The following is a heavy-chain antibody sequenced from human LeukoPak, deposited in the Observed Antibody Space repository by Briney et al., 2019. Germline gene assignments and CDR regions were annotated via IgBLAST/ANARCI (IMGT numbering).Heavy chain of an antibody. V-gene: IGHV4-38-2*02. J-gene: IGHJ4*02. CDR3: ARDGCYDSSSIAY. Sequence: SETLSLTCTVSGYSISSGYYWGWIRQPPGKGLEWIGSIYHSGSTYYNPSLKSRVTISVDTSKNQFSLKLSSVTAADTAVYYCARDGCYDSSSIAYWGQGTLVTVSS. CDR2: IYHSGST. D-gene: IGHD3-22*01. CDR1: GYSISSGYY.